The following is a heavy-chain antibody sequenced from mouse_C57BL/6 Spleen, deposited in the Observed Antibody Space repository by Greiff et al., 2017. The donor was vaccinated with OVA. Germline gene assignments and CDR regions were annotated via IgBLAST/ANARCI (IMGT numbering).Heavy chain of an antibody. CDR2: IDPENGDP. J-gene: IGHJ4*01. D-gene: IGHD2-5*01. V-gene: IGHV14-4*01. Sequence: EVKLQQSGAELVRPGASVQLSCTASGFNIKDDYMHWVKQRPEQGLEWIGWIDPENGDPDYASKFQGKATITADTSSNTAYLQLSSLTSDDTAVYYCTTSYYSKHYYAMDYWGQGTSVTVSS. CDR3: TTSYYSKHYYAMDY. CDR1: GFNIKDDY.